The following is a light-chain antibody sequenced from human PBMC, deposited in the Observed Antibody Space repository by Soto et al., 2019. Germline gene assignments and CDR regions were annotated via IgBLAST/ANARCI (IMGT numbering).Light chain of an antibody. CDR3: SSYTSSSTLV. CDR2: EFI. V-gene: IGLV2-14*01. Sequence: QSVLTQPASVSGSPGQSITISCTGTSSDVGGYNYVSWYQQHPGKAPTLMIYEFINRPSGVSNRFSGSKSGNTASLTISGLQAEDESEYYCSSYTSSSTLVFGTGTKVTVL. J-gene: IGLJ1*01. CDR1: SSDVGGYNY.